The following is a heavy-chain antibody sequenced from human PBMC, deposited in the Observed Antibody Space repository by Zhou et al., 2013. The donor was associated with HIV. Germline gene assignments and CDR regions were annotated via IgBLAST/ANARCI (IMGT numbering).Heavy chain of an antibody. D-gene: IGHD4-17*01. CDR2: IIPIFGTA. CDR3: AGTRNYGGNSPVLDY. CDR1: GGTFNNYA. Sequence: QVQLVQSGAEVKKPGSSVKVSCKASGGTFNNYAISWVRQAPGQGLEWMGGIIPIFGTANYAQKFQGRVTITTDESTSTAYMELSSLRSEDTAVYYCAGTRNYGGNSPVLDYWGQGTLVTVSS. J-gene: IGHJ4*02. V-gene: IGHV1-69*05.